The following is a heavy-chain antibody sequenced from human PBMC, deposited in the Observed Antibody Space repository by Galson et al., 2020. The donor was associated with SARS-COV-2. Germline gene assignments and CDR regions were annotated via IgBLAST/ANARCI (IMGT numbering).Heavy chain of an antibody. CDR2: IFPDDFET. CDR3: VRQGLDSGGYFYGYFQH. Sequence: KIGESLKISCKVSGYSFTNYWVGWVRQMPGKGLEWVGLIFPDDFETRYSPSFEGQVTISADKSITTAYLQWSNLKASDTAIYYCVRQGLDSGGYFYGYFQHWGQGTVVTVSS. V-gene: IGHV5-51*01. D-gene: IGHD3-22*01. CDR1: GYSFTNYW. J-gene: IGHJ1*01.